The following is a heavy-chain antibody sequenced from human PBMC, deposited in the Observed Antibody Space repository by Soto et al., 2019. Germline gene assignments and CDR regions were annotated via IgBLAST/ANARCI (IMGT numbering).Heavy chain of an antibody. Sequence: LRLSCAASGFTFSRYAIHWVRQAPGKGLEWVAVISRDGTNKYYVDSVKGRFTISRDNSRNTLYLQMNSLRHEDAAVYYCARSRSGAVADSFDFWGQGTLVTVSS. J-gene: IGHJ4*02. CDR1: GFTFSRYA. CDR2: ISRDGTNK. V-gene: IGHV3-30*04. D-gene: IGHD3-10*01. CDR3: ARSRSGAVADSFDF.